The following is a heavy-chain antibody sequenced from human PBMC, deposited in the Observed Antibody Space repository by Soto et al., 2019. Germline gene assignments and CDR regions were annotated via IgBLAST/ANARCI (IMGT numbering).Heavy chain of an antibody. Sequence: GGSLRLSCAASGFTFNNYAMNWVRQAPGKGLEWVATISATGGSTYYADSVKGRFTISRDNSKNALYLQMNGLRVEDTAVYYCAKDRLAGNFDYWGQGTQVTVSS. J-gene: IGHJ4*02. V-gene: IGHV3-23*01. CDR1: GFTFNNYA. CDR3: AKDRLAGNFDY. CDR2: ISATGGST.